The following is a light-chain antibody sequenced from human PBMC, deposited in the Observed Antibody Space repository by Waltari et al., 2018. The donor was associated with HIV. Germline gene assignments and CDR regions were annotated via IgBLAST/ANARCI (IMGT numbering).Light chain of an antibody. J-gene: IGLJ1*01. CDR2: EVT. V-gene: IGLV2-23*02. Sequence: QSALTQPASVSGSPGQSITISCTGTSSNVGSDDLVPWYQQHPGQAPKLILYEVTNGPSGVSNRFSGSKSGNTASLTISGLQAEDEADYYCCSCPRSGIRYVFGTGTKVTVL. CDR3: CSCPRSGIRYV. CDR1: SSNVGSDDL.